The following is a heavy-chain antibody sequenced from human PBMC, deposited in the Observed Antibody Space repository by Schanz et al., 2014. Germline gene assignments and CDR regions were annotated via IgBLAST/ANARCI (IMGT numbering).Heavy chain of an antibody. CDR2: ISSGGGST. J-gene: IGHJ4*02. CDR3: TKGRTFGR. V-gene: IGHV3-23*01. CDR1: GFSFTTYA. Sequence: EVQLLESGGGLVQPGGSLRLSCASSGFSFTTYAMSWVRQAPGKGLEWVSSISSGGGSTYYADSVKGRFTISRDNTKNSLFLQLNSLRADDTAVYYCTKGRTFGRWGQGTLVTVSS. D-gene: IGHD3-16*01.